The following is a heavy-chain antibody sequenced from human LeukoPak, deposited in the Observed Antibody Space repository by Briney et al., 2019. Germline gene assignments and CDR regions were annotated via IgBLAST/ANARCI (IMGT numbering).Heavy chain of an antibody. CDR3: ARSKDSYGHPADYFDY. D-gene: IGHD5-18*01. J-gene: IGHJ4*02. CDR2: ISSSSDYI. CDR1: GFTFSSYS. Sequence: GGSLRLSCAASGFTFSSYSMSWVRQAPGKGLEWVSSISSSSDYIYYADSVKGRSTISRDNAKNSLYLQMNSLRAEDTALYYCARSKDSYGHPADYFDYWGQGTLVTVSS. V-gene: IGHV3-21*01.